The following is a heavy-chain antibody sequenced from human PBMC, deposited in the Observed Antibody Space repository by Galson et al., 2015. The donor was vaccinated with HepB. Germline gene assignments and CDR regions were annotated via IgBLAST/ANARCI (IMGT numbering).Heavy chain of an antibody. CDR2: ISVYNGNT. D-gene: IGHD3-9*01. Sequence: SVKVSCKASGYTFNSYGITWVRQAPGQGLEWMGWISVYNGNTNYAQKLQGRVTMTTDTSTSTAHMELRSLISDDTAVYYCARSRDTIIHDYWGQGTLVTVSS. J-gene: IGHJ4*02. CDR1: GYTFNSYG. CDR3: ARSRDTIIHDY. V-gene: IGHV1-18*04.